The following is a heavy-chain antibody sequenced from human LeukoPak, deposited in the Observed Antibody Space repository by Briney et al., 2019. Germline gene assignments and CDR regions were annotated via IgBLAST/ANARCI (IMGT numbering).Heavy chain of an antibody. V-gene: IGHV3-23*01. J-gene: IGHJ4*02. Sequence: PGGSLRLSCAASGFTFSSYAMSWVRQAPGKGLEWVSAISGSGGSTYYADSVKGRFTISRDNSKNTLYLQMNSLRAEDTAVYYRAKGAYCGGDCPRGYYFDYWGQGTLVTVSS. CDR2: ISGSGGST. CDR3: AKGAYCGGDCPRGYYFDY. CDR1: GFTFSSYA. D-gene: IGHD2-21*02.